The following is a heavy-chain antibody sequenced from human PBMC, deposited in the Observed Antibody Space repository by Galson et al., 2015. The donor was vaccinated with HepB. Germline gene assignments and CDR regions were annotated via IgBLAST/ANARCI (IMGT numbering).Heavy chain of an antibody. D-gene: IGHD3-10*01. CDR2: ISYDGSNK. J-gene: IGHJ4*02. V-gene: IGHV3-30*04. CDR3: ARGGTHYYGSGSYYDY. CDR1: GFTFSSYA. Sequence: SLRLSCAASGFTFSSYAMHWVRQAPGKGLEWVAVISYDGSNKYYADSVKGRFTISRDNSKNTLYLQMNSLRAEDTAVYYCARGGTHYYGSGSYYDYWGQGTLVTVSS.